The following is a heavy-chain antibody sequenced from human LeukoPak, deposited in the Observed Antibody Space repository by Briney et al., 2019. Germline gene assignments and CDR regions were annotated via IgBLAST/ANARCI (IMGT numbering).Heavy chain of an antibody. CDR3: ARDTLEYSNSPDALDI. CDR2: IGSSGSTV. D-gene: IGHD4-23*01. CDR1: GFTFSSYW. V-gene: IGHV3-48*02. J-gene: IGHJ3*02. Sequence: GGSLRLSCAASGFTFSSYWMNWVRQAPGKGLEWVSYIGSSGSTVYYADSVKGRFTISRDNAKNSLYMQMESLRDEDAAIYYCARDTLEYSNSPDALDIWGQGTMVTVSS.